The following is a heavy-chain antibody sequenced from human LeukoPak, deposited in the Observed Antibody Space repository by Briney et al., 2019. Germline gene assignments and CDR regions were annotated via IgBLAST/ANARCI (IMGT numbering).Heavy chain of an antibody. CDR1: GGTFSSYA. CDR2: IIPIFGTA. CDR3: AREAKKGYYDSSGHIDP. V-gene: IGHV1-69*13. J-gene: IGHJ5*02. D-gene: IGHD3-22*01. Sequence: ASVKVSCKASGGTFSSYAISWVRQAPGQGLEWMGEIIPIFGTANYAQKFQGRVTITADESTSTAYMELSSLRSEDTAVYYCAREAKKGYYDSSGHIDPWGQGTLVTVSS.